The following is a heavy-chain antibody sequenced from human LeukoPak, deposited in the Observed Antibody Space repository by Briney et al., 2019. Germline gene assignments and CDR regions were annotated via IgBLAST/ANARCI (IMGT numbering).Heavy chain of an antibody. CDR3: ARRRDGYNCPDY. Sequence: PSETLSLTCAVYGGSFRGYYWSWIRQPPGKGLEWIGEINHSGSTNYNPSLKSRVTISVDTSKNQFSLKLSSVTAADTAVYYCARRRDGYNCPDYWGQGTLVTVSS. J-gene: IGHJ4*02. D-gene: IGHD5-24*01. CDR2: INHSGST. CDR1: GGSFRGYY. V-gene: IGHV4-34*01.